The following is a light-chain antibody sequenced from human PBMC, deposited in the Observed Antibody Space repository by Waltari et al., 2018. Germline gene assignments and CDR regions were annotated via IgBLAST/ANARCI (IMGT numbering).Light chain of an antibody. J-gene: IGKJ3*01. CDR1: QSISIW. V-gene: IGKV1-5*03. CDR2: KAS. CDR3: QHYNTYPFT. Sequence: DTQMTQSPSTLSASVGDRVTITCRASQSISIWLAWYQQRPRKAPKLLIYKASSLESGVPSRFSGSGSGTEFTLTISSLQPDDFATYYCQHYNTYPFTFGPGTKVDIK.